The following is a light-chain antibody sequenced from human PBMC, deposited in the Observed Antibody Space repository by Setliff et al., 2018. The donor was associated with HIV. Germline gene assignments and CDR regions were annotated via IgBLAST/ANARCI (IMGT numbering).Light chain of an antibody. CDR3: QQYENSPLT. V-gene: IGKV3-20*01. CDR1: QSVSNYY. CDR2: GAS. Sequence: EIVLTQSPGTLSLSPGDRATLSCRASQSVSNYYLARYQQKPGQAPRLLIYGASSRATGIPDRFSGGGSGTDFTLTISRLEPEDFAVYYCQQYENSPLTFGGGTKVDIK. J-gene: IGKJ4*01.